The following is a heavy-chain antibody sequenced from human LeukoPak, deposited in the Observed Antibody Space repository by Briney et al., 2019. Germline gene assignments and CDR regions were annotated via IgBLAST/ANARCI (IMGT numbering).Heavy chain of an antibody. CDR2: ISSNGGST. J-gene: IGHJ4*02. CDR3: VKGSLSSSWAFDY. D-gene: IGHD6-13*01. CDR1: GFTFSSYA. Sequence: PGGSLRLSCSASGFTFSSYAMHWVRQAPGKGLEYVSAISSNGGSTYYADSVKGRFTISRDNSKNTLYLQVSSLRAEDTAVYYCVKGSLSSSWAFDYWGQGTLVTVSS. V-gene: IGHV3-64D*06.